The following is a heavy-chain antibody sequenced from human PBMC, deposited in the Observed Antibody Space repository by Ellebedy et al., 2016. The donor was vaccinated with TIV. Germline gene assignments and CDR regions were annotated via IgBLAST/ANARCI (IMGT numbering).Heavy chain of an antibody. V-gene: IGHV4-59*01. CDR3: ARGQRSQVFGRFGVNFPFDP. J-gene: IGHJ5*02. CDR2: IYYSGST. CDR1: GGSFNGYY. D-gene: IGHD3-16*01. Sequence: SETLSLXXAVSGGSFNGYYCNWIRQPPGTGLEWIGYIYYSGSTNYNPSLKNRVTISLDTSKNQCSLKLSSVTTADTAVYSCARGQRSQVFGRFGVNFPFDPWGQGTQVTVSS.